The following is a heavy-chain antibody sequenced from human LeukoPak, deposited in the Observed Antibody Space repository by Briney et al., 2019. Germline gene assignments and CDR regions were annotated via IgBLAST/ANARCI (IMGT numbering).Heavy chain of an antibody. CDR2: IRNKANSYIT. CDR3: TRVNLRTGERFFDY. D-gene: IGHD7-27*01. Sequence: GGSLRLSCAASGFTFSDHYMDWVRQAPGKGLEWVSRIRNKANSYITEYAASVKGRFAISRDDSKNSVFLQLNSLKTEDTAVYYCTRVNLRTGERFFDYWGQGTLVTVSS. J-gene: IGHJ4*02. CDR1: GFTFSDHY. V-gene: IGHV3-72*01.